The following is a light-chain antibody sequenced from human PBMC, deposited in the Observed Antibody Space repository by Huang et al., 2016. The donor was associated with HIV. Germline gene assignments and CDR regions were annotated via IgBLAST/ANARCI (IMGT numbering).Light chain of an antibody. Sequence: AIRLTQSPSPLSASTGDSVTTTCRASQGISSYLAWYQQKPGKAPKLLISSASTLRSGVPSRFSGSGCGTDFTLTISSLQSEELGTDHYQQYYTYPHSFGQGTKLEIK. CDR1: QGISSY. V-gene: IGKV1-8*01. CDR2: SAS. J-gene: IGKJ2*03. CDR3: QQYYTYPHS.